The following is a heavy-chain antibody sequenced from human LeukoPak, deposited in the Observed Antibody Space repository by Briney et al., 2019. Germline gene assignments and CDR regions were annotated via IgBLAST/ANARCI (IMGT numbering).Heavy chain of an antibody. CDR2: TYTSGST. CDR1: GGSISSYD. Sequence: SETLSLTCTVSGGSISSYDWSWIRQPAGKGLEWIGRTYTSGSTNYNPSLKSRVTMSVDMSKNQFSLKLSSVTAADTAVYYCARVQESQIDYYFDYWGQGTLVTVSS. CDR3: ARVQESQIDYYFDY. J-gene: IGHJ4*02. D-gene: IGHD3-9*01. V-gene: IGHV4-4*07.